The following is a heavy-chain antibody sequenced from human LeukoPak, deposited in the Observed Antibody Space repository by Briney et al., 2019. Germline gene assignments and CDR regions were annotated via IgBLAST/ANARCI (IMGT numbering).Heavy chain of an antibody. CDR2: IYYGGST. CDR1: GGSISSYY. CDR3: ARLNAGIAAAGKGAYYYYGMDV. J-gene: IGHJ6*02. D-gene: IGHD6-13*01. Sequence: PSETLSLTCTVSGGSISSYYWSWIRQPPGKGLEWIGYIYYGGSTNYNPSLKSRVTISVDTSKNQFSLKLSSVTAADTAVYYCARLNAGIAAAGKGAYYYYGMDVWGQGTTVTVSS. V-gene: IGHV4-59*08.